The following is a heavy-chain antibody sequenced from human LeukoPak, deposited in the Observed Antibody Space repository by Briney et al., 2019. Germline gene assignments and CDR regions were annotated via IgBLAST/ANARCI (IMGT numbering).Heavy chain of an antibody. CDR2: IDHSGST. CDR1: GGSFSGYY. J-gene: IGHJ4*02. D-gene: IGHD3-9*01. V-gene: IGHV4-34*01. Sequence: SETLSLTCAVYGGSFSGYYWSWIRQPPGKGLEWIGEIDHSGSTNYNPSLKSRVTISVDTSKNQFSLKLSSVTAADTAVYYCARGHQLYYDILTGYANGGYYFDYWGQGTLVTVSS. CDR3: ARGHQLYYDILTGYANGGYYFDY.